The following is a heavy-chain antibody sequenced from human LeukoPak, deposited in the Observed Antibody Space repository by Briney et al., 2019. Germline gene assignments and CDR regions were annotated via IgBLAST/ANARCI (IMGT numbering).Heavy chain of an antibody. D-gene: IGHD3-16*01. CDR2: ITTGSSTI. CDR3: ARDRGAVGGLLSYHFYYMDV. Sequence: PGGSLRLSCAASGFTFSSHNMNWVRQAPGGGLEWISYITTGSSTIKYADSVKGRFTISRDNTKSSLYLQMNSLRAEDTAVCYCARDRGAVGGLLSYHFYYMDVWGKGTPVTVS. CDR1: GFTFSSHN. J-gene: IGHJ6*03. V-gene: IGHV3-48*01.